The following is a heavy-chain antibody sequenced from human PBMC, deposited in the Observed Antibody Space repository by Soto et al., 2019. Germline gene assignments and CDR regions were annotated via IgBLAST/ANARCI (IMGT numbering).Heavy chain of an antibody. J-gene: IGHJ6*02. CDR1: GGSFSGYY. D-gene: IGHD1-20*01. CDR3: ARITGTTRARYYYYYGMDV. CDR2: INHSGST. Sequence: SETLSLTCAVYGGSFSGYYWSWIRQPPGKGLEWIGEINHSGSTNYNPSLKSRVTISVDTSKNQFSLKLSSVTAADTAVYYCARITGTTRARYYYYYGMDVWGQGTTVTVSS. V-gene: IGHV4-34*01.